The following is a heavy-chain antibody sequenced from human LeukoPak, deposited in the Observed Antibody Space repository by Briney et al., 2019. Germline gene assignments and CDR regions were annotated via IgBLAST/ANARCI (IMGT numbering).Heavy chain of an antibody. V-gene: IGHV4-4*09. Sequence: SETLSLTCTVSGGSISSYYWSWIRQPPGKGLAWIGYIYTSGSTNYNPSLKSRVTISVDTSKNQFSLKLSSVTAADTAVYYCARHSGLGVVVPAAIDYWGQGTLVTVSS. J-gene: IGHJ4*02. CDR3: ARHSGLGVVVPAAIDY. D-gene: IGHD2-2*02. CDR2: IYTSGST. CDR1: GGSISSYY.